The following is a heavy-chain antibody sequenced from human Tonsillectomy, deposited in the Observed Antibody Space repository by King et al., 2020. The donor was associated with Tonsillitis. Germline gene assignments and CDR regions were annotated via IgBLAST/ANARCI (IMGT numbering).Heavy chain of an antibody. V-gene: IGHV3-30-3*01. CDR1: GFTFNSVV. CDR3: ARGGPTYYDILTG. CDR2: ISYDGSNK. J-gene: IGHJ4*02. Sequence: VQLVESGGGVVQPGRSLRLSCTASGFTFNSVVMHWVRQAPGKGLEWVAVISYDGSNKYYADSVRGRHTISRDNSKNTLSLHMNSLRAEDTAVYYCARGGPTYYDILTGWGQGTQVTVSS. D-gene: IGHD3-9*01.